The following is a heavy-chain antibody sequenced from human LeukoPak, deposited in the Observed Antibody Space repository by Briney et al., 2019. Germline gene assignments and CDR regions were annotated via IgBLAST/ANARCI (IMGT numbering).Heavy chain of an antibody. Sequence: PAASVKVSCKASGGTFSSYAISRVRQAPGQGLESMGGIIPIFGTANYAQKFQGRVTITADESTSTAYMELSSLRSEDTAVYYCTQGYCSGGSCSNVDFDYWGQGTLVTVSS. D-gene: IGHD2-15*01. CDR2: IIPIFGTA. J-gene: IGHJ4*02. V-gene: IGHV1-69*13. CDR1: GGTFSSYA. CDR3: TQGYCSGGSCSNVDFDY.